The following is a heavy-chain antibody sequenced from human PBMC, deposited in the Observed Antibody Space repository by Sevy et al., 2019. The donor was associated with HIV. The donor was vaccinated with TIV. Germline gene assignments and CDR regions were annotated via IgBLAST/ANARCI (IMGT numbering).Heavy chain of an antibody. CDR3: ARDHVKDGDLGDYYYSAMDV. D-gene: IGHD4-17*01. Sequence: GGSLRLSCAAAGFTISDYFMTWIRQAPGKGLECVSYISSRGDTIYYADSVKSRFIISRDNARNSLYLQMNSLRAEDTAVYYCARDHVKDGDLGDYYYSAMDVWGQGNTVTVSS. CDR1: GFTISDYF. CDR2: ISSRGDTI. V-gene: IGHV3-11*01. J-gene: IGHJ6*02.